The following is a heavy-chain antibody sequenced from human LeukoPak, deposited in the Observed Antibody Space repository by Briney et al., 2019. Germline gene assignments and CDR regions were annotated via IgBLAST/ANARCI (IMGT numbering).Heavy chain of an antibody. CDR1: GYTFTSYG. V-gene: IGHV1-18*01. Sequence: ASVKVSCKASGYTFTSYGISWVRQAPGQGLEGMGWISAYNGNTNYAQKLQGRVTMTTDTSTSTAYMELRSLRSDDTAVYYCARDICSGGSCGYGMDVWGQGTTVTVSS. D-gene: IGHD2-15*01. CDR2: ISAYNGNT. J-gene: IGHJ6*02. CDR3: ARDICSGGSCGYGMDV.